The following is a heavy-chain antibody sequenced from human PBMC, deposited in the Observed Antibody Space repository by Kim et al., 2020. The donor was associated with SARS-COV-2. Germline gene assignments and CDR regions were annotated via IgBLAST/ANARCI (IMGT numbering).Heavy chain of an antibody. CDR2: IDPSDSYI. CDR1: GYTFTTYW. V-gene: IGHV5-10-1*01. Sequence: GESLKISCKGSGYTFTTYWITWVRQMPGKGLECMGRIDPSDSYINYSPSFQGHVTISADKSINTAYLQWSSLKASDTAMYYCVRRYCSGGRCPGGTDVWGQGTTVTVSS. CDR3: VRRYCSGGRCPGGTDV. J-gene: IGHJ6*02. D-gene: IGHD2-15*01.